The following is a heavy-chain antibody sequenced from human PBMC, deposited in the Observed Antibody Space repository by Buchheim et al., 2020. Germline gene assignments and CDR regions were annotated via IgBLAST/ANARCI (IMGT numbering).Heavy chain of an antibody. J-gene: IGHJ5*02. CDR2: IYYSGST. Sequence: QVQLQESGPGLVKPSETLSLTCTVSGGSISSYYWSWIRQPPGKGLEWIGYIYYSGSTNYNPSLKSRVTISVDTSKNQFSLKLSSVTAADTAVYYCAREDYSNYFNRFDPWGQGTL. D-gene: IGHD4-11*01. V-gene: IGHV4-59*01. CDR1: GGSISSYY. CDR3: AREDYSNYFNRFDP.